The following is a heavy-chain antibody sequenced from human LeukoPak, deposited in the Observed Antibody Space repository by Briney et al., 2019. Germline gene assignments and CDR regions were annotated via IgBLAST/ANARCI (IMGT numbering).Heavy chain of an antibody. CDR2: INPNSGGT. V-gene: IGHV1-2*02. J-gene: IGHJ4*02. CDR3: AREVAAAGSPLFDY. CDR1: GYTFTGYY. Sequence: ASVKVSCKASGYTFTGYYMHWVRQAPGQGLEWMGWINPNSGGTNYAQKFQGRVTITRDTSISTAYMELSRLRSDDTAVYYCAREVAAAGSPLFDYWGQGTLVTVSS. D-gene: IGHD6-13*01.